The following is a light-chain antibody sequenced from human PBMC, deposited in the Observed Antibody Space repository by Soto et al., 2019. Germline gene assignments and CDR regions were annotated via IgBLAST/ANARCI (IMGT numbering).Light chain of an antibody. CDR3: QQYNHYWT. J-gene: IGKJ1*01. CDR2: DAS. V-gene: IGKV1-5*01. CDR1: QSISSW. Sequence: DIQMTQSPSTLSASVGDTVTITCRASQSISSWLAWYQQKPGKAPKVLIYDASSLESGVPSRFSGSGSGTEFSLTISSLQPDDFATYYCQQYNHYWTFGQGTKVDI.